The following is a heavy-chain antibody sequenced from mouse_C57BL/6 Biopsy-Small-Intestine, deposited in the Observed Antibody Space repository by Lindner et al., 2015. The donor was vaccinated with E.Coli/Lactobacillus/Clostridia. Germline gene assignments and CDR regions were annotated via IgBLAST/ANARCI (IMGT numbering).Heavy chain of an antibody. CDR2: ISAYNGDT. CDR1: GYTFTNYG. D-gene: IGHD1-1*02. V-gene: IGHV1-7*01. J-gene: IGHJ4*01. CDR3: AKTPTSGWVGTWFDP. Sequence: SVKVPCKASGYTFTNYGISWVRQAPGQGLEWMGWISAYNGDTNYAQKLQDRVTMTTDTSTSTAYMELRSLRSDDTAMYYCAKTPTSGWVGTWFDPWGQGTLVTVSS.